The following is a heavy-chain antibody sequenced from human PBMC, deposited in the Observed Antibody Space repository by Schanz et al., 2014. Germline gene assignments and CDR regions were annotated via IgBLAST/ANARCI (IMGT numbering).Heavy chain of an antibody. V-gene: IGHV3-21*04. CDR3: ARDGGEVVRGVIEGVNHYYYGMDV. Sequence: EVQLLESGGGLVQPGGSLRLSCAASEFSFSSFGMNWVRQAPGKGLEWVSSISSGGRNISHADSLKGRFTISRDNAKNSLYLQMNSLRAEDTAVYYCARDGGEVVRGVIEGVNHYYYGMDVWGQGTTVTVSS. CDR1: EFSFSSFG. CDR2: ISSGGRNI. D-gene: IGHD3-10*01. J-gene: IGHJ6*02.